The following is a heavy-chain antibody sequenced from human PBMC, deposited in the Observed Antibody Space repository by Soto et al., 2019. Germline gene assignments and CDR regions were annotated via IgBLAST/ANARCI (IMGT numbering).Heavy chain of an antibody. Sequence: TLSLTCAVSGGSISSGGYSWSWIRQPPGKGLEWIGYIYHSGSTYYNPSLKSRVTISVDRSKNQFSLKLSSVTAADTAVYYCARDRGSRDGYNPFDYWGQGTLVTVSS. J-gene: IGHJ4*02. D-gene: IGHD5-12*01. CDR2: IYHSGST. CDR1: GGSISSGGYS. CDR3: ARDRGSRDGYNPFDY. V-gene: IGHV4-30-2*01.